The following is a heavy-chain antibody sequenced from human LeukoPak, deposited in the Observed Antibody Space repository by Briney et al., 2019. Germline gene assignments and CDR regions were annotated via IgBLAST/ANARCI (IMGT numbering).Heavy chain of an antibody. V-gene: IGHV4-39*01. D-gene: IGHD3-16*01. CDR1: GFTVSSNH. J-gene: IGHJ4*02. Sequence: PGGSLRLSCAASGFTVSSNHMSWVRQPPGEGLEWIGSIYYSGSTYYNPSLKSRVTISVDTSKNQFSLKLNSVTAADTAVYYCVRQKITTSDYWGQGTLVTVPS. CDR2: IYYSGST. CDR3: VRQKITTSDY.